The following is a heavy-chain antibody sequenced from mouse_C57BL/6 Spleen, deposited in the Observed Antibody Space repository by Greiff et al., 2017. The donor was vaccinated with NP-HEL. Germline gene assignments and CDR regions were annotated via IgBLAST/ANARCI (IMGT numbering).Heavy chain of an antibody. CDR2: IDPETGGT. V-gene: IGHV1-15*01. J-gene: IGHJ3*01. D-gene: IGHD2-3*01. CDR3: TRAPDGYYVAF. Sequence: QVQLKESGAELVRPGASVTLSCKASGYTFTDYEMHWVKQTPVHGLEWIGAIDPETGGTAYNQKFKGKAILTADKSSSTAYMERRSLTSEDSAVYYCTRAPDGYYVAFWGQGTLVTVSA. CDR1: GYTFTDYE.